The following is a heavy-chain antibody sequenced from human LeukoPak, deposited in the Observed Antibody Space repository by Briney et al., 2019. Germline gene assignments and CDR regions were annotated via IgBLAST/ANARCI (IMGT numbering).Heavy chain of an antibody. CDR3: ASAAVGNTAMVI. J-gene: IGHJ4*02. D-gene: IGHD5-18*01. V-gene: IGHV1-2*02. CDR2: INPNSGGT. Sequence: ASVKVSCKASGYTFTGYYMHWVRQAPGQGLEWMGWINPNSGGTNYAQKFQGRVTMTRDTSIRTAYMELSRLISDDPAVYYCASAAVGNTAMVIWGKGCLVTVYS. CDR1: GYTFTGYY.